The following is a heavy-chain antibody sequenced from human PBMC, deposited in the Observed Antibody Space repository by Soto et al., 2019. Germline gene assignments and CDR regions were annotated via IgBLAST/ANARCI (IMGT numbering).Heavy chain of an antibody. CDR1: GFTFSTFA. CDR2: ISASGTHT. J-gene: IGHJ6*03. D-gene: IGHD1-1*01. V-gene: IGHV3-23*01. CDR3: AKGLRPWNHMDA. Sequence: EVQLLESGGGFVQPGGSLRLSCAASGFTFSTFAMTWVRQAPGKGLEWVSSISASGTHTYHADSGRGRFTISRDDSINTLYLQLNSLRGGNTAVYYCAKGLRPWNHMDAWGRGTMVTVSS.